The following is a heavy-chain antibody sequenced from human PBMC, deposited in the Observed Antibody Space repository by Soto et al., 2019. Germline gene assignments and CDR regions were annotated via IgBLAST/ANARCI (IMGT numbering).Heavy chain of an antibody. CDR3: GAHAGNTYGPLDY. J-gene: IGHJ4*02. CDR2: IYHSGAT. D-gene: IGHD5-18*01. CDR1: VGSITSSNW. Sequence: SDTLSLTCAVSVGSITSSNWWTGVRQPPGKGLEWLGEIYHSGATNYNPSLKSRVTISVDKSRNQFSLKLISVTAADTAVYYCGAHAGNTYGPLDYSGRGIPVTVSS. V-gene: IGHV4-4*02.